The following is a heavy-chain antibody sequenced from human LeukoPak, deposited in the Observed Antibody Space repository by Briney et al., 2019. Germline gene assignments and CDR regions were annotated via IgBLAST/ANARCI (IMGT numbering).Heavy chain of an antibody. D-gene: IGHD2-8*01. V-gene: IGHV1-2*02. CDR3: AKGSQWDLLMGVFDF. CDR1: GYTFTGYY. CDR2: INPNSGGT. J-gene: IGHJ4*02. Sequence: ASVKVSCKASGYTFTGYYMHWVRQAPGQGLEWMGWINPNSGGTNYAQKFQGRVTMTRDTSISTAYMELSRLRSDDTAVYYCAKGSQWDLLMGVFDFWGQGALVTVSS.